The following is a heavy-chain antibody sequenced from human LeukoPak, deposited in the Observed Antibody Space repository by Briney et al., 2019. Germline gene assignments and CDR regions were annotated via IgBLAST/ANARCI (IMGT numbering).Heavy chain of an antibody. CDR1: GYTFTSYD. D-gene: IGHD3-3*01. CDR2: MNPNSGNT. V-gene: IGHV1-8*01. CDR3: VRFLGPYNDFWNVIRARDAFDV. Sequence: GASVKVSCKASGYTFTSYDINWVRQATGQGLEWMGWMNPNSGNTGYAQKFQGRVTMTRNTSISTAYMELSSLRSEDTAVYYCVRFLGPYNDFWNVIRARDAFDVWGHGTMVIVSS. J-gene: IGHJ3*01.